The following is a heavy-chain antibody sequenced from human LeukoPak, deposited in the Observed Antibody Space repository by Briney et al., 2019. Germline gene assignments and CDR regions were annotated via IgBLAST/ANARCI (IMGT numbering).Heavy chain of an antibody. Sequence: GGSLRLSCAASGFSFSSYGMHWVRQAPGKGLAWVALISYDETNNYYADSVKGRFTISGDNSKNTLFLQMNSLRAEDTAVYYCAKAGYSSSWYRLDSWGQGTLVTVSS. J-gene: IGHJ4*02. CDR1: GFSFSSYG. D-gene: IGHD6-13*01. CDR3: AKAGYSSSWYRLDS. V-gene: IGHV3-30*18. CDR2: ISYDETNN.